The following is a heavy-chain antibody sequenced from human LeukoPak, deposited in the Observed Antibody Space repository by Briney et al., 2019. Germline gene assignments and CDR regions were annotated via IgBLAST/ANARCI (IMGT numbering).Heavy chain of an antibody. CDR2: IRYDGSNK. Sequence: GGSLRLSCAASGFTFSSYGMHWVGQAPGKGLEWVAFIRYDGSNKYYADSVKGRFTISRDNSKNTLYLQMNSLRAEDTAVYYCAKDSYYYGSGTAGGYFDYWGQGTLVTVSS. CDR3: AKDSYYYGSGTAGGYFDY. D-gene: IGHD3-10*01. CDR1: GFTFSSYG. V-gene: IGHV3-30*02. J-gene: IGHJ4*02.